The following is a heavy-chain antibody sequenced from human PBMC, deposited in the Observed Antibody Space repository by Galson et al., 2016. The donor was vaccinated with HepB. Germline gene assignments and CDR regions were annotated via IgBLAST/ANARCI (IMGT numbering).Heavy chain of an antibody. CDR1: GDSINSYY. Sequence: SETLSLTCTVSGDSINSYYWSWIRQPPGKGLEWIGYILYTGTTKYNPSLKSRVTVSIDTSKRQFSLKLNPVTAADTAVYYCARQGAARRPGDFGYWGQGILVTVSS. CDR2: ILYTGTT. D-gene: IGHD6-6*01. CDR3: ARQGAARRPGDFGY. V-gene: IGHV4-59*08. J-gene: IGHJ4*02.